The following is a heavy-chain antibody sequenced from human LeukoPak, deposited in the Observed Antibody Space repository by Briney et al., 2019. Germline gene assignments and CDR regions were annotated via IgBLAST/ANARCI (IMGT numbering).Heavy chain of an antibody. V-gene: IGHV3-7*01. D-gene: IGHD2-2*01. CDR1: GFTFRSYW. CDR2: IKQDGSEK. J-gene: IGHJ6*03. CDR3: ARERLAPAAMSYYYRDV. Sequence: GGSLRLSCAASGFTFRSYWMSWVGRAPGKGMEGVDNIKQDGSEKDYVVPAKGRFTISRDNAKNPLYLQMNSLRSDHTAVYYCARERLAPAAMSYYYRDVWGKGTTVTVS.